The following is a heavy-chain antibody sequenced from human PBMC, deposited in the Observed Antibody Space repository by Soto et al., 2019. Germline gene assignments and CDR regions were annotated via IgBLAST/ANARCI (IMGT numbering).Heavy chain of an antibody. J-gene: IGHJ4*02. CDR1: GFTFSDYY. V-gene: IGHV3-11*06. D-gene: IGHD2-21*01. Sequence: QVQLVESGGGLVKPGGSLRLSCAASGFTFSDYYMSWIRQAPGKGLEWVSYISGSSTYTNYADSVKGRFTISRDNAQNALYLQMSSLRAADPAVYYCARGTGDSPYWGQGTLVTVSS. CDR3: ARGTGDSPY. CDR2: ISGSSTYT.